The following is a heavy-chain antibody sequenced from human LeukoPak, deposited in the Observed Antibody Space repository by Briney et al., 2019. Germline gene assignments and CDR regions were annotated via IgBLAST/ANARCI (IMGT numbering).Heavy chain of an antibody. D-gene: IGHD6-25*01. J-gene: IGHJ4*02. Sequence: PSETLSLTCAVYGGSFSGYYWSWIRQPPGKGLEWIGEINHSGSTNYNPSLKSRVTISVDTSKNQFSLKLSSVTAADTAVYYCARRQAQRLARDYWGQGTLVTVSS. CDR2: INHSGST. CDR3: ARRQAQRLARDY. CDR1: GGSFSGYY. V-gene: IGHV4-34*01.